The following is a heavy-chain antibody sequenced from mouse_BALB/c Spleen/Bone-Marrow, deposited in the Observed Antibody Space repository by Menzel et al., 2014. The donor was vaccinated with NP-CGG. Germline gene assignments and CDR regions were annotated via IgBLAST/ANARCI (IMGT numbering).Heavy chain of an antibody. CDR2: ITNGGDNT. CDR1: GFAFSRYD. V-gene: IGHV5-12-1*01. Sequence: EVKLVESGGGLVKPGGSLKLSCAASGFAFSRYDMSWVRQTPEKRLEWVAYITNGGDNTYYPDTVKGRFTISRDNAKNTLYLQMSSPKSEDTAMYYCVRHKNYYAMDYWGQGTSVTVSS. J-gene: IGHJ4*01. CDR3: VRHKNYYAMDY.